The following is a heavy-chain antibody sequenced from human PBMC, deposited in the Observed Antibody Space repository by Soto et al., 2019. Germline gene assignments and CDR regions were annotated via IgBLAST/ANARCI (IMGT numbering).Heavy chain of an antibody. Sequence: QIQLQESGPGLVKPSGPLSLSCAVSGASIRSSAWWSWVRQPPGKGLEWLGEVYHSGNTNYNPSLESRLTNSVDKSNNQSSLKLTLVTAADTAVYYCVRGVSNYGWLDPWGQGTLGTVSS. CDR1: GASIRSSAW. V-gene: IGHV4-4*02. CDR2: VYHSGNT. D-gene: IGHD4-4*01. J-gene: IGHJ5*02. CDR3: VRGVSNYGWLDP.